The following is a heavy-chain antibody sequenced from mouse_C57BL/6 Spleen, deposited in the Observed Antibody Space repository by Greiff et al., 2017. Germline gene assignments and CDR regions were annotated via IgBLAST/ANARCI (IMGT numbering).Heavy chain of an antibody. V-gene: IGHV1-18*01. CDR2: INPNNGGT. Sequence: EVKLQESGPELVKPGASVKIPCKASGYPFTDYNMDWVKQSHGKSLEWIGDINPNNGGTIYNQKFKGKATLTVDKSSSTAYMELRSLTSEDTAVYYYARSPDFDYWGQGTTLTVSS. CDR3: ARSPDFDY. CDR1: GYPFTDYN. J-gene: IGHJ2*01.